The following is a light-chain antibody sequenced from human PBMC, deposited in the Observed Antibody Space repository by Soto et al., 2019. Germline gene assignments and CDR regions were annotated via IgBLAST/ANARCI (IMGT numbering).Light chain of an antibody. V-gene: IGKV1-39*01. CDR3: QQSFSTPRT. J-gene: IGKJ1*01. CDR1: QSITTY. CDR2: AAS. Sequence: DIQMTQSPSSLSASVADRVTITCRASQSITTYLNWYQQKPGKAPKLLIYAASSLQSGVPSRFSGSGSGTDFTLTISSLQPEDFATYYCQQSFSTPRTFGHGTKVEIK.